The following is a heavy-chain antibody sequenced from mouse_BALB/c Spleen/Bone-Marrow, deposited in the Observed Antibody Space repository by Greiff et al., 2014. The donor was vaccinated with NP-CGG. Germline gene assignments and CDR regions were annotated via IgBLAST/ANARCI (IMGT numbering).Heavy chain of an antibody. D-gene: IGHD3-2*02. CDR2: IYPGDSDT. J-gene: IGHJ2*01. CDR1: GYTFTSYW. Sequence: QVQLQQSGAELARPGASVKLSCKASGYTFTSYWMQWVKQRPGQGLEWIGAIYPGDSDTRYTQKFKGKATLTADKSSSTAYMQLSSLASEDSAVYYCARGYPSDYWGQGTTLTVSS. V-gene: IGHV1-87*01. CDR3: ARGYPSDY.